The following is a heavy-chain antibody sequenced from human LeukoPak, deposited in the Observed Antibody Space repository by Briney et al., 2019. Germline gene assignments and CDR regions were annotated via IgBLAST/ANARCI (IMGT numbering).Heavy chain of an antibody. V-gene: IGHV3-73*01. J-gene: IGHJ3*02. D-gene: IGHD3-10*01. CDR3: TRLDVDQGVFDI. CDR2: IRSKVNTYAT. CDR1: GFTFSASA. Sequence: GGSLRISCAASGFTFSASAIHWVRQASGKGLEWVGHIRSKVNTYATAYTASVKGRFTISRDDSKNTAYLQMNSLKTEDTAVYYCTRLDVDQGVFDIWGQGTMVTVSS.